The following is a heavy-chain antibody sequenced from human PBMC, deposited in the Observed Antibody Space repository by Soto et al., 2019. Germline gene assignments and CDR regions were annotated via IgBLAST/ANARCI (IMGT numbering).Heavy chain of an antibody. Sequence: QVQLQESGPGLVKPSQTLSLTCTVSGGSISSGGYYWSWIRQHPGKGLEWIGYIYYSGSTYYNPSPKSRVTLSVDTSKNQFFLKRISVTAAATAVYYCARKSANLDWSLFDWGQGTLVTVSS. CDR3: ARKSANLDWSLFD. V-gene: IGHV4-31*03. D-gene: IGHD3-9*01. CDR2: IYYSGST. CDR1: GGSISSGGYY. J-gene: IGHJ4*02.